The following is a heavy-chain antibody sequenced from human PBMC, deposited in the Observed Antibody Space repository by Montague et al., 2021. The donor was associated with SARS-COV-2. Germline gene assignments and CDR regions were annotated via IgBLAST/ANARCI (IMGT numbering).Heavy chain of an antibody. CDR3: ARGARQGYGFRLGYFDY. V-gene: IGHV4-34*01. CDR2: INYSGRT. D-gene: IGHD3-10*01. J-gene: IGHJ4*02. CDR1: GGSFSGYY. Sequence: SETLSLTCAVYGGSFSGYYWNWIRQPPGKGLEWIGEINYSGRTNYNPSLKSRVTMSVDTSKNQFSLKLSSVTAADTAVYYCARGARQGYGFRLGYFDYWGQGTLVTVSS.